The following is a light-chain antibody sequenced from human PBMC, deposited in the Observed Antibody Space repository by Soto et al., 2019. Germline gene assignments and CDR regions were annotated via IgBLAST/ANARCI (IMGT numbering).Light chain of an antibody. CDR1: QSVSSN. V-gene: IGKV3-15*01. Sequence: EIVMTQSPATLSVSPGERATLSCRARQSVSSNLAWYQQKPGQAPRLLIYGASTRATGIPARFSGIRSATDFTLTISSLQSEDFALYYCQQYNNWPPTFGQGTRLEIK. CDR3: QQYNNWPPT. J-gene: IGKJ5*01. CDR2: GAS.